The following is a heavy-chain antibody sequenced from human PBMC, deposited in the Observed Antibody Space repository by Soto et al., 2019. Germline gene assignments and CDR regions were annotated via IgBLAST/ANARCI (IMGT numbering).Heavy chain of an antibody. V-gene: IGHV3-33*01. CDR2: IWYDGSNK. D-gene: IGHD3-10*01. J-gene: IGHJ6*02. CDR3: ARIPLPFRGRGSYYYYGMDV. Sequence: QVQLVESGGGMVQPGRSLRLSCAASGFTFSSYGMHWVRQAPGKGLEWVAVIWYDGSNKYYADSVKGRFTISRDNSKNTLYLQMNSLRAEDTAVYYCARIPLPFRGRGSYYYYGMDVWGQGTTVTVSS. CDR1: GFTFSSYG.